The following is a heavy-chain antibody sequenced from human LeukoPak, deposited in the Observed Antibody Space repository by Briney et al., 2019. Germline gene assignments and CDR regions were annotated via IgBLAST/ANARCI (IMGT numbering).Heavy chain of an antibody. CDR3: ASGLAVGGVPDC. V-gene: IGHV4-39*01. D-gene: IGHD2-8*02. Sequence: SETLSLTCSVSGDSISSSKYYWGWVRQPPGKGLESIGGFYYSGNTYHTPSLKSRVTVSVDTAKSQFSLKMTSVTAAGTAVYYCASGLAVGGVPDCWGQGTLVIVSS. CDR2: FYYSGNT. CDR1: GDSISSSKYY. J-gene: IGHJ4*02.